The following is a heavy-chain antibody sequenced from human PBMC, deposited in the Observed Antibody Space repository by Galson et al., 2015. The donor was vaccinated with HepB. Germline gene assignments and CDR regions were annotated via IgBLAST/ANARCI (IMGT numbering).Heavy chain of an antibody. J-gene: IGHJ4*02. CDR1: GFTFSSYA. CDR3: AKRGPGYCSSTTCYKSFDC. D-gene: IGHD2-2*02. CDR2: MSGNTGDT. V-gene: IGHV3-23*01. Sequence: SLRLSCAASGFTFSSYAMGWVRQAPGKGLEYVSAMSGNTGDTYYADSVKGRFTISRDNSKNTLYLQMNSLRAEDTAVYYCAKRGPGYCSSTTCYKSFDCWGQGTQVTVSS.